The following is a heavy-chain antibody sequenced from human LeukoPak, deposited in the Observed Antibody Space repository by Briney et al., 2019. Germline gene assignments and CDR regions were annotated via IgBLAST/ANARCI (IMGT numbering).Heavy chain of an antibody. D-gene: IGHD5-18*01. V-gene: IGHV3-53*01. CDR1: GFTVSSNY. CDR2: IYSGGTT. CDR3: ARGGGYTYGYLRGDAFDI. J-gene: IGHJ3*02. Sequence: GGSLRLSCAASGFTVSSNYMSWVRQAPGKGLEWVSIIYSGGTTYYADSVKGRFIISRDKSKNTLYLQMNSLRAEDTAVYYCARGGGYTYGYLRGDAFDIWGQGTMVTVSS.